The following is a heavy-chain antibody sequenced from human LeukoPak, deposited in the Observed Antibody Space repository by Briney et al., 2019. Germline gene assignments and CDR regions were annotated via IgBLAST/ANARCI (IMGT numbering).Heavy chain of an antibody. CDR3: ARDNGPIFGVVTTNWFDP. J-gene: IGHJ5*02. CDR2: INPSGGST. Sequence: ASVKVSCKASGYTFTSYYMHWVRQAPGQGLEWMGIINPSGGSTSCAQKFQGRVTMTRDTSTSTVYMELSSLRSEDTAVYYCARDNGPIFGVVTTNWFDPWGQGTLVTVSS. V-gene: IGHV1-46*01. CDR1: GYTFTSYY. D-gene: IGHD3-3*01.